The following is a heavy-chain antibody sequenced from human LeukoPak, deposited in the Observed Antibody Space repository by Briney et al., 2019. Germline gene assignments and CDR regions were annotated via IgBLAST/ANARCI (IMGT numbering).Heavy chain of an antibody. CDR3: AKDLIAGPPDYFDY. D-gene: IGHD2-21*01. CDR1: GLTFTIHA. J-gene: IGHJ4*02. CDR2: TDGTNK. V-gene: IGHV3-30-3*01. Sequence: PGGSLRLSCAASGLTFTIHAVHGVRQAPGKGLEWVAVTDGTNKFYSDSVRGRFTISGDTSKNTIYLQMNSLRPEDTAMYYCAKDLIAGPPDYFDYWGQGTLVSVSS.